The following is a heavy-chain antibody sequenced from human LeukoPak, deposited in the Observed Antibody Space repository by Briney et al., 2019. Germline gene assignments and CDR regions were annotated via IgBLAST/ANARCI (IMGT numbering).Heavy chain of an antibody. D-gene: IGHD4-23*01. CDR2: ISVNGGTT. J-gene: IGHJ4*02. Sequence: GSLRLSCAASGFTFSSYAMTWVRQAPGKGLEWVSSISVNGGTTYYAGSVKGRLTISRDSSKNTLYLQMNSLRAEDTAVYYCVKGGGNVRRYFEYWGQGTLVTVSS. CDR3: VKGGGNVRRYFEY. V-gene: IGHV3-23*01. CDR1: GFTFSSYA.